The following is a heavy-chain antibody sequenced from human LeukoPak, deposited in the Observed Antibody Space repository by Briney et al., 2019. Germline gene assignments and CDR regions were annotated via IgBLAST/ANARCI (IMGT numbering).Heavy chain of an antibody. D-gene: IGHD6-13*01. CDR2: IYYSGST. J-gene: IGHJ5*02. CDR3: ARGLYSSSWYVWFDP. CDR1: GGSISSYY. V-gene: IGHV4-59*01. Sequence: PSETLSLTCTVSGGSISSYYWSWIRQPPGKGLEWIGYIYYSGSTNYKPSLKSRVTISVDTSKNQFSLKLSSVTAADTAVYYCARGLYSSSWYVWFDPWGQGTLVTVSS.